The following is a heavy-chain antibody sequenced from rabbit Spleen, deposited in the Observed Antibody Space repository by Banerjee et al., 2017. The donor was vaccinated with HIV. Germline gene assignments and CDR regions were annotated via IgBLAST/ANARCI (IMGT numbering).Heavy chain of an antibody. Sequence: QSLEESGGDLVKPGASLTLTCTASGFSFSSDYYMCWVCQAPGKGLECGACIYPDSSGSTYYASWAKGRFTISKTSSTTVTLQMTSLTVADTATYFCARGSATMTMVITGFYLSLWGQGTLVTVS. D-gene: IGHD2-1*01. V-gene: IGHV1S40*01. CDR1: GFSFSSDYY. CDR3: ARGSATMTMVITGFYLSL. CDR2: IYPDSSGST. J-gene: IGHJ4*01.